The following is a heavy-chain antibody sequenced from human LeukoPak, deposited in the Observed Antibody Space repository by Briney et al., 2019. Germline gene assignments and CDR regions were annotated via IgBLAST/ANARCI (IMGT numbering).Heavy chain of an antibody. Sequence: SQTLSLTCALSGDSFSSNSAAWNWIRQSPSRGLEWLGRTYYRSKWYNDYAVSVKSRITINPDTSKNQFSLQLNSVTPEDTAVYYCARDEYSYGYGGYYYGMDVWGKGTTVTVSS. CDR1: GDSFSSNSAA. CDR2: TYYRSKWYN. D-gene: IGHD5-18*01. CDR3: ARDEYSYGYGGYYYGMDV. J-gene: IGHJ6*04. V-gene: IGHV6-1*01.